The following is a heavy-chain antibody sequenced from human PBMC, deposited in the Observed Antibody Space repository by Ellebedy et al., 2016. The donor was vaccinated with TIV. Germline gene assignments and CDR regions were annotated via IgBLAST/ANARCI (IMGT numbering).Heavy chain of an antibody. V-gene: IGHV1-2*02. Sequence: SVKVSCXASGYTFTGYYMHWVRQAPGQGLEWMGWINPNSGGTNYAQKFQGRVTMTRDTSISTAYMELSRLRSDDTAVYYCARDTPRLLRFLEWFNPEGAFDIWGQGTMVTVSS. CDR1: GYTFTGYY. J-gene: IGHJ3*02. CDR2: INPNSGGT. D-gene: IGHD3-3*01. CDR3: ARDTPRLLRFLEWFNPEGAFDI.